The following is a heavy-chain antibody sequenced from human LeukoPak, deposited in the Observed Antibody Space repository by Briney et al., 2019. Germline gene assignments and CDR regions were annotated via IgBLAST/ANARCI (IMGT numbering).Heavy chain of an antibody. V-gene: IGHV4-61*02. CDR3: ASHFSEWGIDAFDV. Sequence: PSETLSLTCTVSSGPINNGNGSYYWSWIRQPAGKVLDWFGRIKTNGFPMYSPSLESRVNIPLETSKKQFSLKLTSVTAADTAVYFCASHFSEWGIDAFDVWGQGTAVTVSS. CDR1: SGPINNGNGSYY. CDR2: IKTNGFP. D-gene: IGHD1-26*01. J-gene: IGHJ3*01.